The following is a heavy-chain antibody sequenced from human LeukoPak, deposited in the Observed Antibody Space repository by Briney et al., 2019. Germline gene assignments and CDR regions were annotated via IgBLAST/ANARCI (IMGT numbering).Heavy chain of an antibody. J-gene: IGHJ4*02. V-gene: IGHV3-21*01. Sequence: GGSLRLSCAASGFTFSSYSMNWVRQAPGKGLEWVSFISSSSSYIYYADSVRGRFTISRDNAKNSLYLQMNSLRAEDTAVYYCARNYVTFGTGSDYWGQGTLVTVSS. D-gene: IGHD3/OR15-3a*01. CDR1: GFTFSSYS. CDR2: ISSSSSYI. CDR3: ARNYVTFGTGSDY.